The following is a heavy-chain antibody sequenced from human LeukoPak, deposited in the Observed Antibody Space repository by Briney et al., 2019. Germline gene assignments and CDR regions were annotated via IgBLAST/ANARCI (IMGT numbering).Heavy chain of an antibody. CDR2: IYTSGST. Sequence: SETLSLTCTVSGGSISSGSYYWSWIRQPAGKGLEWIGRIYTSGSTNYHPSVKSRVTISVDTSKNQFSLKLSSVTAADTAVYYCARQVEMATIDAFDIWGQGTMVTVSS. CDR1: GGSISSGSYY. J-gene: IGHJ3*02. CDR3: ARQVEMATIDAFDI. D-gene: IGHD5-24*01. V-gene: IGHV4-61*02.